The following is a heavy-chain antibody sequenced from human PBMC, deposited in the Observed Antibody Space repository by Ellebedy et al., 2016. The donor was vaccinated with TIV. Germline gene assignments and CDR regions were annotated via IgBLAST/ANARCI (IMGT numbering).Heavy chain of an antibody. CDR2: ISGSGGST. CDR3: ARGRYCGGDCYRRTPVDYFDF. J-gene: IGHJ4*02. Sequence: GESLKISCAASGFTFSSYAMSWVRQAPGKGLEWVSGISGSGGSTYYADSVKGRLTISRDNSNNTLHLQMNSLRAEDTAVYYCARGRYCGGDCYRRTPVDYFDFWGQGIPITVSS. V-gene: IGHV3-23*01. D-gene: IGHD2-21*02. CDR1: GFTFSSYA.